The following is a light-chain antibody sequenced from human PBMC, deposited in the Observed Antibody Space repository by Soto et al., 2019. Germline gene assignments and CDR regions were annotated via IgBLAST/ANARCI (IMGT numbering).Light chain of an antibody. J-gene: IGKJ5*01. V-gene: IGKV1-39*01. CDR1: QSISTY. CDR3: QQSYNTPIT. CDR2: GAS. Sequence: DIQRTQSPSSLSAYVGDRVTITCVASQSISTYLHWYQQKLGKAPKLLIYGASNLQSGVPSRFSGSGSGTDFTLTISSLQPEDFATYYCQQSYNTPITFGQGTRLEIK.